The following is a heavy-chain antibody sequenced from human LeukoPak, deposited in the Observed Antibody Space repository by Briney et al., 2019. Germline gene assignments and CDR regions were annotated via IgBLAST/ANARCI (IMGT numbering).Heavy chain of an antibody. J-gene: IGHJ4*02. CDR2: ITSSSYT. Sequence: GGSLRLSGAASGFTLSSYNMNWVRQTPGKGLEWVSYITSSSYTNYADSVKGRFTISRDNAKNSLYLQMNSLRPEDTAVYYCARDAGGYYPDYWGQGTLVTVSS. CDR1: GFTLSSYN. V-gene: IGHV3-21*05. D-gene: IGHD3-22*01. CDR3: ARDAGGYYPDY.